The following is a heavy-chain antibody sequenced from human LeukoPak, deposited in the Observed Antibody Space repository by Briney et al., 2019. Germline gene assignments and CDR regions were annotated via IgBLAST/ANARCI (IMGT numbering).Heavy chain of an antibody. CDR1: GFTFSSYS. CDR2: ISSSSSYI. Sequence: GGSLRLSFAASGFTFSSYSMNWVRQAPGKGLEWVSSISSSSSYIYYADSVKGRFTISRDNAKNSLYLQMNSLRAEDTAVYYCARDPPGSSPPLDYWGQGTLVTVSS. D-gene: IGHD6-6*01. V-gene: IGHV3-21*01. J-gene: IGHJ4*02. CDR3: ARDPPGSSPPLDY.